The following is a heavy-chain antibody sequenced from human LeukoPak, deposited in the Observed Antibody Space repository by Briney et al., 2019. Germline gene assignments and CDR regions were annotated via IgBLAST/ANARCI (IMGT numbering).Heavy chain of an antibody. CDR1: GFTFNAYS. Sequence: GGSLRLSCAASGFTFNAYSMHWVRQAPGKGLEWVSSITGSSNYIYYADSVKGRFTISRDNAKNSLYLQMNSLRAEDTAVYYCATDKLGGSGSHDYWGQGTLVTVSS. V-gene: IGHV3-21*01. CDR2: ITGSSNYI. D-gene: IGHD3-10*01. J-gene: IGHJ4*02. CDR3: ATDKLGGSGSHDY.